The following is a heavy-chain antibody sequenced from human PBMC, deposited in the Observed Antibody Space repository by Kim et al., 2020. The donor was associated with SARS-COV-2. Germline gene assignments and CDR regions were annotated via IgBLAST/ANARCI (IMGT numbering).Heavy chain of an antibody. CDR1: GGSVSSGSYY. V-gene: IGHV4-61*01. CDR3: ARDRDGDFDY. D-gene: IGHD4-17*01. J-gene: IGHJ4*02. Sequence: SETLSLTCTVSGGSVSSGSYYWSWIRQPPGKGLEWIGYIYYSGSTNYNPSLKSRVTISVDTSKNQFSLKLSSVTAADTAVYYCARDRDGDFDYWGQGTLVTVSS. CDR2: IYYSGST.